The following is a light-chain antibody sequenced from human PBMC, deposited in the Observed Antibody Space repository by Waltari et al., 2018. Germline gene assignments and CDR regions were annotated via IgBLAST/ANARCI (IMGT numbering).Light chain of an antibody. CDR3: QQHNDWPPIT. CDR1: QSVSSN. V-gene: IGKV3-15*01. Sequence: EIVMTQSPATLSVSPGDRATLSCRASQSVSSNLAWYQQKPGQAPRLLIYGASTRATSIPARFSGSGSGTEFTLTISSLQSEDFAVYYCQQHNDWPPITFGQGTRLEIK. CDR2: GAS. J-gene: IGKJ5*01.